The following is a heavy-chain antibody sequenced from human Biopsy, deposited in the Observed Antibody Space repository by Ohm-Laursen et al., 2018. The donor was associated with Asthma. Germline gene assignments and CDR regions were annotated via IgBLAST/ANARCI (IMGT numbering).Heavy chain of an antibody. Sequence: GASVKVSCKASGYTFIHFAIHWVRQAPGQRLEWMRWINAANGNTKYSQKFQGRLTISRDTSASTAYMDLSSLRSEDTAVYYCARTYFDFLTGQVHDAFAMWGQGTMVTVSS. CDR3: ARTYFDFLTGQVHDAFAM. V-gene: IGHV1-3*01. CDR1: GYTFIHFA. CDR2: INAANGNT. J-gene: IGHJ3*02. D-gene: IGHD3-9*01.